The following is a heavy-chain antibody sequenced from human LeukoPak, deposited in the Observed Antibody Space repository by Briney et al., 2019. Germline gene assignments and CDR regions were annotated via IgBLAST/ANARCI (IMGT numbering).Heavy chain of an antibody. V-gene: IGHV1-69*13. J-gene: IGHJ1*01. Sequence: ASVKVSCKASGGTFSSYAISWVRQAPGQGLEWMGGIIPIFGTANYAQKFQGRVTITADESTSTAYMELSSLRSEDTAVYYCARGPTVTPWVLLRSGEYFQHWGRGTLVTVSS. CDR2: IIPIFGTA. CDR3: ARGPTVTPWVLLRSGEYFQH. D-gene: IGHD1-26*01. CDR1: GGTFSSYA.